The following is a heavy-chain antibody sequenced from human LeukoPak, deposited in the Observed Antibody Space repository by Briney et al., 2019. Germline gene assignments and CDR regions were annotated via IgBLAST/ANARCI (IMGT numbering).Heavy chain of an antibody. D-gene: IGHD5-12*01. J-gene: IGHJ4*02. CDR3: ARADLIVATSFLDY. V-gene: IGHV1-18*01. CDR2: ISAYNGNT. Sequence: ASVKVSCEASGYTFTSYGISWVRQAPGQGLEWMGWISAYNGNTNYAQKLQGRVTMTTDTSTSTAYMELRSLRSDDTAVYYCARADLIVATSFLDYWGQGTLVTVSS. CDR1: GYTFTSYG.